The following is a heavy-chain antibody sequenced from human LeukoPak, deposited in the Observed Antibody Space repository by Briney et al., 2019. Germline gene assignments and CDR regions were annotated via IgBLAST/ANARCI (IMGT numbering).Heavy chain of an antibody. CDR3: ARDVGNFGY. CDR1: GFTLSNYW. V-gene: IGHV3-74*01. CDR2: INSDGIST. J-gene: IGHJ4*02. Sequence: GGSLRLSCAASGFTLSNYWMHWVRQAPGKGLVWVSRINSDGISTGYADSVKGRFTVSRDNAKKTLYLQMNSLRAEDTAVYYCARDVGNFGYWGQGTLVTVSS.